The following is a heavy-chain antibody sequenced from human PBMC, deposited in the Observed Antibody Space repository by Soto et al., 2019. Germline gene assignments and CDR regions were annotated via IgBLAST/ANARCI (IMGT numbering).Heavy chain of an antibody. CDR3: AIRNGSGSYYVDY. J-gene: IGHJ4*02. CDR2: IYYSGST. Sequence: QVQLQESGPGLVKPSQTLSLTCTVSGGSISSGGYYWSWIRQHPGKGLEWIGYIYYSGSTYYNPSLKSRVTISVDTSKNQFALKLSSVTAADTAVYYCAIRNGSGSYYVDYWGQGTLVTVSS. CDR1: GGSISSGGYY. V-gene: IGHV4-31*03. D-gene: IGHD3-10*01.